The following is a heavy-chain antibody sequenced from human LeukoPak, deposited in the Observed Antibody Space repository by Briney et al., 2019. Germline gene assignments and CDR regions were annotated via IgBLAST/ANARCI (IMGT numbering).Heavy chain of an antibody. CDR1: GGSISSSSSY. J-gene: IGHJ4*02. D-gene: IGHD2-15*01. CDR2: IYYSGST. Sequence: SETLSLTCTVSGGSISSSSSYWGWIRQPPGEGLEWIGSIYYSGSTYYNPSLKSRVTISVDTSKNQFSLKLSSVTAADTAVYYCARVAAKTVDYWGQGTLVTVSS. CDR3: ARVAAKTVDY. V-gene: IGHV4-39*07.